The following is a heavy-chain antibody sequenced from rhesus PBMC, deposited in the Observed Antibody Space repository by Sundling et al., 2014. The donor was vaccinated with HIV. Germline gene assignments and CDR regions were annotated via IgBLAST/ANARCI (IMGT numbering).Heavy chain of an antibody. CDR3: AKSPRGSSGWYYFDY. CDR1: GFTFSSYG. V-gene: IGHV3S42*01. D-gene: IGHD6-31*01. Sequence: EVQLVESGGGLVQPGGSLRLSCAASGFTFSSYGMYWVRQAPGKGLEWISAISSGGGSTYYADSVKGRFTISRDNSKNTLSLQMNSLRAEDTAVYYCAKSPRGSSGWYYFDYWGQGVLVIVSS. J-gene: IGHJ4*01. CDR2: ISSGGGST.